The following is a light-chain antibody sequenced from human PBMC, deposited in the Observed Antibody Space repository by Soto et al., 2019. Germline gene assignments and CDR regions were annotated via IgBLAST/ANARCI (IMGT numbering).Light chain of an antibody. CDR2: GAS. CDR3: QQYNTWAPIT. V-gene: IGKV3-15*01. Sequence: EIVMTQSPATLSVSPGERATLSCRASQSVSTNLAWYQQKPGQAPRLLIFGASTRDTGIPARFSGSGSGTEFTLTISSLQSEDFAVYYCQQYNTWAPITFGPGTRLDIK. CDR1: QSVSTN. J-gene: IGKJ5*01.